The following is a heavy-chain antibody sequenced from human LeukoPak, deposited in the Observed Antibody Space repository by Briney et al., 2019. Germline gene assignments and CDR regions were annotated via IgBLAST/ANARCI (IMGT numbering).Heavy chain of an antibody. CDR1: GFTSSSYS. J-gene: IGHJ4*02. Sequence: GGSLRLSCAASGFTSSSYSVNWVRQAPGKGLEWVSSISSTSSYIYYADSVKGRFTISRDNAKNSLYLQMNSLRAEDTAVYYCARVNTFYGDYEGYYFDYWGQGALVTVSS. CDR3: ARVNTFYGDYEGYYFDY. V-gene: IGHV3-21*01. CDR2: ISSTSSYI. D-gene: IGHD4-17*01.